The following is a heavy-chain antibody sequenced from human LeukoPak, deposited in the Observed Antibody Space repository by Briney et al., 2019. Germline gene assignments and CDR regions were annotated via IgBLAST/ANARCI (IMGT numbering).Heavy chain of an antibody. J-gene: IGHJ4*02. D-gene: IGHD4-11*01. CDR1: GFTFDDYG. Sequence: GGSLRLSCAASGFTFDDYGMSWVRQAPGKGLEWVSGINWNGGSTGYADSVKGRFTISRDNSKNTLYLQMNSLRAEDTAVYYCAKGLIYSNYGEDYFDYWGQGTLVTVSS. CDR3: AKGLIYSNYGEDYFDY. V-gene: IGHV3-20*04. CDR2: INWNGGST.